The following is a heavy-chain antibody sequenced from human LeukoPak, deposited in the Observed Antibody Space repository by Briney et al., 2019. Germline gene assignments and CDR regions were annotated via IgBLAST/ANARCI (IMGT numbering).Heavy chain of an antibody. Sequence: GASVKVSCKASGYTFTGYYMHWVRQAPGQGLEWMGRINPNSGGTNYAQKFQGRVTMTRDTSIGTAYMELSRLRSDDTAVYYCARPRYYDSSGSTFDYWGQGTLVTVSS. V-gene: IGHV1-2*06. J-gene: IGHJ4*02. D-gene: IGHD3-22*01. CDR1: GYTFTGYY. CDR3: ARPRYYDSSGSTFDY. CDR2: INPNSGGT.